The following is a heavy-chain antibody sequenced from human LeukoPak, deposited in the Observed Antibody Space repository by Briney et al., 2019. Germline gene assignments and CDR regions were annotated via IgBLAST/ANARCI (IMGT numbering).Heavy chain of an antibody. CDR2: IRYDGSNK. J-gene: IGHJ4*02. D-gene: IGHD3-22*01. CDR3: AKDLPYYDSSGYYPY. Sequence: GGSLRLSCAASGFTFSSYGMHWVRQAPGKGLEWVAFIRYDGSNKYYADSVKGRFTISRDNSKNTLYLQMNSLRAEDTAVYYCAKDLPYYDSSGYYPYWGQGTLVTVSS. CDR1: GFTFSSYG. V-gene: IGHV3-30*02.